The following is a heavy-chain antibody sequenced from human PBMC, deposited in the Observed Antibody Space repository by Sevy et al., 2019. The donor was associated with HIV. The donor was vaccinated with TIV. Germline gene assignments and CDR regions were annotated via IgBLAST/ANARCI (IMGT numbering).Heavy chain of an antibody. D-gene: IGHD2-21*01. J-gene: IGHJ4*02. CDR3: AGRTRDCDGDTCYGTYFDI. V-gene: IGHV5-51*01. CDR1: GYTFTSSW. CDR2: IYPGDSDT. Sequence: GESLKISCQGSGYTFTSSWVDWVRQLPGKGLEWMGTIYPGDSDTRYSPSFQGQVTISVDKSTNTAFLQWASLRTSDTAMYYGAGRTRDCDGDTCYGTYFDIWGQGTLVTVSS.